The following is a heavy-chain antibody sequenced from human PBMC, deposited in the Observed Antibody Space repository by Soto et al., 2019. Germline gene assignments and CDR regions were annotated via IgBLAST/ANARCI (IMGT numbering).Heavy chain of an antibody. Sequence: ASVKVSCKASGDTFTDYYIHWVRQAPGQGLEWMGTVNPSGGHTTYAQHFLGRVTMTRDTSTSTLYMELTSLTSDDTAVYYCARGGNVVLVTAALDYWGQGTLVPVSS. D-gene: IGHD2-21*02. CDR2: VNPSGGHT. V-gene: IGHV1-46*01. CDR3: ARGGNVVLVTAALDY. J-gene: IGHJ4*02. CDR1: GDTFTDYY.